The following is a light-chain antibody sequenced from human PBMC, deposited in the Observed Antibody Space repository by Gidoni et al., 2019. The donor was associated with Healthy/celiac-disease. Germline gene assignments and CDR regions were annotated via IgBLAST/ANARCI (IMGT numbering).Light chain of an antibody. CDR2: DAS. CDR3: QQRSNWPFT. V-gene: IGKV3-11*01. J-gene: IGKJ4*01. CDR1: QSVSSY. Sequence: EIVLTQSPATLSVSPGERATPSCRARQSVSSYLAWYQQKPGQAPRLLIYDASNRATGIPARFSGSGSGTDFTLTISSLEPEDVAVYYCQQRSNWPFTFGGGTKVEIK.